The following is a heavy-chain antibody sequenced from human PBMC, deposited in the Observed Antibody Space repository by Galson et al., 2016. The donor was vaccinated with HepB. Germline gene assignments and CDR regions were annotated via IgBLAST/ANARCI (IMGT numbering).Heavy chain of an antibody. V-gene: IGHV3-23*01. CDR1: GFTFSSYS. D-gene: IGHD3-16*01. CDR2: ISWDGGST. CDR3: AKQFVDV. J-gene: IGHJ6*02. Sequence: SLRLSCAASGFTFSSYSMNWVRQAPGKGLEWVSLISWDGGSTYYTDSVKGRFTISRDNPKNTLYLQMDSLRVEDTAVYYCAKQFVDVWGQGTTVTVSS.